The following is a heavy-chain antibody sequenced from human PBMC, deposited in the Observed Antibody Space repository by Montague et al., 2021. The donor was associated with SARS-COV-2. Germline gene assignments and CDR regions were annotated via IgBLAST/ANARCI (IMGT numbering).Heavy chain of an antibody. CDR3: TSVREGNYNVMDF. J-gene: IGHJ6*02. D-gene: IGHD2/OR15-2a*01. CDR2: TYYRSKWYN. Sequence: CAISGDSVSSNSATWNWVRQSPSRGLEWLGRTYYRSKWYNDYAVSVKGRVTINPDTSKNQFSLQLNSVTPEDTAIYYCTSVREGNYNVMDFWGQGTTVTVSS. V-gene: IGHV6-1*01. CDR1: GDSVSSNSAT.